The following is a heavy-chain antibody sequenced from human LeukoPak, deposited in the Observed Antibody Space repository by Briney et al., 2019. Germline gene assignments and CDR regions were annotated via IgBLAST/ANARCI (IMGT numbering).Heavy chain of an antibody. Sequence: ASVKVSCKASGYTFNIYGISWVRQAPGQGLEWMGIINPSGGSTSYAQKFQGRVTMTRDTSTSTVYMELSSLRSEDTAVYYCARGDSSGYHSYFDYWGQGTLVTVSS. V-gene: IGHV1-46*02. CDR1: GYTFNIYG. CDR2: INPSGGST. D-gene: IGHD3-22*01. J-gene: IGHJ4*02. CDR3: ARGDSSGYHSYFDY.